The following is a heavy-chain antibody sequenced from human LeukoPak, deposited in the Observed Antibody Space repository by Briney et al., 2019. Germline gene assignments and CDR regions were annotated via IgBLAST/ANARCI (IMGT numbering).Heavy chain of an antibody. D-gene: IGHD3-9*01. Sequence: PSETLSLTCTVSGGSISSSDSYWSWIRQHPGKGLEWIGYIYYSGSTYYNPSLKSRVTISVDTSKNQFSLKLSSVTAADTAVYYCASHYDILTGYHLWGQGTLVTVSS. CDR3: ASHYDILTGYHL. CDR2: IYYSGST. J-gene: IGHJ4*02. CDR1: GGSISSSDSY. V-gene: IGHV4-31*03.